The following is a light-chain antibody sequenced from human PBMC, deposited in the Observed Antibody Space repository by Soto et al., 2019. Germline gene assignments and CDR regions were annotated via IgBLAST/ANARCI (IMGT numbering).Light chain of an antibody. CDR2: ENN. CDR1: SSNIGNNY. CDR3: GTWDSSLSAGV. V-gene: IGLV1-51*02. J-gene: IGLJ3*02. Sequence: QSALTQPPSVSAAPGQKVTISCSGSSSNIGNNYVSWYQQLPGTAPKLLIYENNKRPSGIPDRCSGSKSGTSATLGITGLQTGDEADFYCGTWDSSLSAGVFGGGTKVTVL.